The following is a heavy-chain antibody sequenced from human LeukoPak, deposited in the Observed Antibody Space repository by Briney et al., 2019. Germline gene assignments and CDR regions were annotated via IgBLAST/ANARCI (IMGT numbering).Heavy chain of an antibody. CDR1: GGSISSYY. CDR2: MYASGDF. Sequence: SETLSLTCTVSGGSISSYYWTWIRQPAGKGLEWLGRMYASGDFNYNPFLKSRVTMSVDTSKNQFSLNLSSVTAADTAVYYCARGWAPRGQKSCFDYWGRGTLVTVSS. D-gene: IGHD1-26*01. J-gene: IGHJ4*02. V-gene: IGHV4-4*07. CDR3: ARGWAPRGQKSCFDY.